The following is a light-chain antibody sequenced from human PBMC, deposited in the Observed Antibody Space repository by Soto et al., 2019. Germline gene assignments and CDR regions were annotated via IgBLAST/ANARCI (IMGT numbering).Light chain of an antibody. Sequence: DIQMTQSPSTLSASVGDRATITCRASQSISSWLAWYQQKPGKAPKLLIYKASSLESGVPSRFSGSGSGTEFTLTISSLQPDDFATYYCQQYNSYSATFGQGTKVDSK. J-gene: IGKJ1*01. CDR2: KAS. V-gene: IGKV1-5*03. CDR3: QQYNSYSAT. CDR1: QSISSW.